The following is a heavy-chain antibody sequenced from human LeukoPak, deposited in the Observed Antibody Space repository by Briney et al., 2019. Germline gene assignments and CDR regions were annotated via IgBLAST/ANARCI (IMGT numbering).Heavy chain of an antibody. J-gene: IGHJ4*02. CDR2: ISYDGSNK. D-gene: IGHD6-19*01. CDR1: GFTFSSYA. Sequence: PGGSLRLSCAASGFTFSSYAMHWVRQAPGKGLEWVAVISYDGSNKYYADSVKGRFTISRDNSKNTLYLQMNSLRAEDTAVYYCARSPGYSSGEHYFDYWGQGTLVTVSS. V-gene: IGHV3-30-3*01. CDR3: ARSPGYSSGEHYFDY.